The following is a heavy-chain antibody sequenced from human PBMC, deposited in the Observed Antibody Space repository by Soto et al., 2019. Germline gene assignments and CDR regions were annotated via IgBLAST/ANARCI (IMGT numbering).Heavy chain of an antibody. D-gene: IGHD3-10*01. J-gene: IGHJ4*02. V-gene: IGHV5-51*01. CDR1: GYSFTSYW. CDR2: IYPGDSDT. Sequence: LKISCKGSGYSFTSYWIGWVRQMPGKGLEWMGIIYPGDSDTRYSPSFQGQVTISADKSISTAYLQWSSLKASDTAMYYCARLPYGSGSYYGGGTGYWGQGTLVTVSS. CDR3: ARLPYGSGSYYGGGTGY.